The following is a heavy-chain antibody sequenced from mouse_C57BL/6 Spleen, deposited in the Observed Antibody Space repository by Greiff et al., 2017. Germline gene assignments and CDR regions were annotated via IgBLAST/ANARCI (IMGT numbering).Heavy chain of an antibody. CDR1: GFNIKDYY. J-gene: IGHJ3*01. V-gene: IGHV14-1*01. D-gene: IGHD2-4*01. CDR2: IDPEDGDT. CDR3: TTSGSVYDYIAY. Sequence: VHVKQSGAELVRPGASVKLSCTASGFNIKDYYMHWVKQRPEQGLEWIGRIDPEDGDTEYAPKFQGKATMTADTSSNPAYLQLSSLTSEDTAVYYCTTSGSVYDYIAYWGQGTLVTVSA.